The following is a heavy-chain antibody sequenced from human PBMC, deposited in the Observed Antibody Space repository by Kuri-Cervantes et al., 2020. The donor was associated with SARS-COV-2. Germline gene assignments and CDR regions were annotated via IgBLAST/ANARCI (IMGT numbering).Heavy chain of an antibody. J-gene: IGHJ4*02. CDR3: AKGHNSGWHKPPIDY. V-gene: IGHV3-7*03. D-gene: IGHD6-19*01. CDR2: IDQNGGDK. Sequence: GESLKISCAASGFTLSSHWMSWVRQAPGKGLEWVANIDQNGGDKYYVDSVKGRFIISRDNAKNSLYLQMDSLRAEDTAVYYCAKGHNSGWHKPPIDYWGQGALVTVSS. CDR1: GFTLSSHW.